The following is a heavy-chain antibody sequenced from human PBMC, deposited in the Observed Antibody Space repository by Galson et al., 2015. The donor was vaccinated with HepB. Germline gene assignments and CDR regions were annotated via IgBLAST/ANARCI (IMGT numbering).Heavy chain of an antibody. Sequence: SLRLSCAASGFTFSSYGMHWVRQAPGKGLEWVAVIWYDGSNKYYADSVKGRFTISRDNSKNTLYLQMNSLRAEDTAVYYCARDMYSSSSGYFDYWGQGTLVTVSS. CDR1: GFTFSSYG. D-gene: IGHD6-6*01. V-gene: IGHV3-33*01. CDR2: IWYDGSNK. J-gene: IGHJ4*02. CDR3: ARDMYSSSSGYFDY.